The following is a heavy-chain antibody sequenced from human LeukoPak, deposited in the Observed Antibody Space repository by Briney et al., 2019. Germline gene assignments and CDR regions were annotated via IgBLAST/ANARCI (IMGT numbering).Heavy chain of an antibody. CDR1: GGSIRSYY. J-gene: IGHJ4*02. CDR2: IYYSGST. V-gene: IGHV4-59*01. D-gene: IGHD3-3*01. Sequence: PSETLSLTCTVSGGSIRSYYWSWIRQPPGKGLEWIGYIYYSGSTNYNPSLKSRVTISVDTSKNQFSLKLSSVTAADTAVYYCARAILSGYPDSWGQGTLVIVFS. CDR3: ARAILSGYPDS.